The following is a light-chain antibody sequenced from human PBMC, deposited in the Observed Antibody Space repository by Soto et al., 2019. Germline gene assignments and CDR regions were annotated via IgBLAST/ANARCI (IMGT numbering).Light chain of an antibody. V-gene: IGKV3-15*01. CDR3: QQYDNWPLT. Sequence: ILMTQFQATLSVSPGERAALSCRASQSVRSNLAWYQQKPGQVPRLLIYGASTRATGIPARFSCSGSGTEFTLTISSLQSEDFAVYYCQQYDNWPLTFGGGTKVEIK. J-gene: IGKJ4*01. CDR2: GAS. CDR1: QSVRSN.